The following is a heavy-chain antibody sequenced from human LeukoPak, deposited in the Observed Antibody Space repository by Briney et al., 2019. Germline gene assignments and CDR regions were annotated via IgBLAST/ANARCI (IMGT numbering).Heavy chain of an antibody. CDR1: GYSFTSYW. D-gene: IGHD3-10*01. J-gene: IGHJ3*02. Sequence: GESLKISCKGSGYSFTSYWIGWVRQMPGKGLEWMGIIYPGDSDTRYSPSFQGQGTISADKSISTAYLQWSSLKASDTAMYYCARTETYYGSGSYSDAFDIWGQGTMVTVSS. CDR3: ARTETYYGSGSYSDAFDI. CDR2: IYPGDSDT. V-gene: IGHV5-51*01.